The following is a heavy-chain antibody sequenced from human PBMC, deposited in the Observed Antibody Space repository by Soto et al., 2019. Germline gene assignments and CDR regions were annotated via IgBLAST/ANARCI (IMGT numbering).Heavy chain of an antibody. CDR3: ARNLLLGPGWRFDP. Sequence: SETLSLTCTVSGGSISSGGYYWSWIRQHPGKGLEWIGYIYYSGSTYYNPSLKSRVTISVDTSKNQFSLKLSAVTAADTAVYYCARNLLLGPGWRFDPRGQGTLVTVSS. CDR2: IYYSGST. CDR1: GGSISSGGYY. J-gene: IGHJ5*02. V-gene: IGHV4-31*03. D-gene: IGHD3-22*01.